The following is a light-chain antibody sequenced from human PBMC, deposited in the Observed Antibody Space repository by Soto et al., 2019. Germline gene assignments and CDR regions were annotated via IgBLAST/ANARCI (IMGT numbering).Light chain of an antibody. Sequence: EIVLTQSPATLSLSPGERATLSCMASQSISSYLAWYQQKPGQAPRLLIYDASNRATGIPARFSGSGSGTDLTLTISSLEPEDFAVYYCQQRSNWPWTFGQGTKVDIK. V-gene: IGKV3-11*01. CDR2: DAS. CDR3: QQRSNWPWT. CDR1: QSISSY. J-gene: IGKJ1*01.